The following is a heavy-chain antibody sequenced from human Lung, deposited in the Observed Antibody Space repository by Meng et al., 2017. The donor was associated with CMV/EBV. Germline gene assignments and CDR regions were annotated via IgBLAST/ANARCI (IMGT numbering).Heavy chain of an antibody. D-gene: IGHD2-15*01. CDR2: ISNSGST. J-gene: IGHJ6*02. V-gene: IGHV4-59*01. Sequence: VSGGSISTYYWNWLRQLPGKGLEWIGYISNSGSTDYNPSLKSRVTISVDTSKNQFSLKLTSVTAADTAVYYCARFDMDVEGYYGMDVWGQGTMVTVSS. CDR1: GGSISTYY. CDR3: ARFDMDVEGYYGMDV.